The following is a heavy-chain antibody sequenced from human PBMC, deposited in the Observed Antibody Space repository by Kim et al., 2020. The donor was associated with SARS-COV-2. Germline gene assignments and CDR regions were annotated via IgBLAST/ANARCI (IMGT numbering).Heavy chain of an antibody. J-gene: IGHJ4*02. Sequence: SETLSLICAVYGGSFSGYYWSWIRQPPGKGLEWIGEINHSGSTNYNPSLKSLVTILVDTSKNQSSLKLSSVTAPDTAVYYCASGSYSGSYYGLWAQGTRV. D-gene: IGHD1-26*01. V-gene: IGHV4-34*01. CDR3: ASGSYSGSYYGL. CDR1: GGSFSGYY. CDR2: INHSGST.